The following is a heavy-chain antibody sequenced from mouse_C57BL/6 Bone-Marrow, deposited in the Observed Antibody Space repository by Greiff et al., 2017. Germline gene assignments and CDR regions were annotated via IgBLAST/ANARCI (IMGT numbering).Heavy chain of an antibody. V-gene: IGHV14-4*01. Sequence: EVKLVESGAELVRPGASVKLSCTASGFNIKDDSMHWVKQRPEQGLAWIGWIDPANGDTVYASKFQGKATITADTSSNTAYLQLSSLTSEDTAVYYCTYYYGSSPFDCWGQGTTLTVSS. D-gene: IGHD1-1*01. J-gene: IGHJ2*01. CDR3: TYYYGSSPFDC. CDR2: IDPANGDT. CDR1: GFNIKDDS.